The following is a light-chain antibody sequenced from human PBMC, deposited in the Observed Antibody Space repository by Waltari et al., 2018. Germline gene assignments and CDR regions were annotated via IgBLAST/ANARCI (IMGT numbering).Light chain of an antibody. CDR2: EVS. CDR1: SRDIRAKKY. CDR3: SSFTSTNTLL. Sequence: QFPLTQPASVSGSPGSSITISCIGTSRDIRAKKYVSRYQQYPDKAPKLIIYEVSNRPSGVSNRFSGSKSGNTASLSISGLQAEDESDYYCSSFTSTNTLLFGGGTKLTVL. V-gene: IGLV2-14*01. J-gene: IGLJ3*02.